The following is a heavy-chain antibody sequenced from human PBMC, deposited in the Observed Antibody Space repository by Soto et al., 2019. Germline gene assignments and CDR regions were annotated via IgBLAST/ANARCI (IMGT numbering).Heavy chain of an antibody. CDR3: ARVVGATSDFDY. Sequence: SETLSRSCPVSGGSISSGGYYWSWIRQHPGKVLEWIGYIYYSGSTYYNPSLTSRVTISVDTSKTQFSLKLSSVTAADTAVYYCARVVGATSDFDYWGHGTLDTVST. V-gene: IGHV4-31*03. CDR1: GGSISSGGYY. CDR2: IYYSGST. D-gene: IGHD1-26*01. J-gene: IGHJ4*01.